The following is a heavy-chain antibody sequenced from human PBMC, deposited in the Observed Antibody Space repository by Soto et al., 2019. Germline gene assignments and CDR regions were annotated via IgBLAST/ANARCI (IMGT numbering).Heavy chain of an antibody. V-gene: IGHV4-31*03. Sequence: QVQLQESGPGLVKPSETLSLTCTVSGRSISSGDYYWSWIRQHPGKGLEWIGYIYYSGSTNYNPSLKSRVTTSVDTSNNQFSLKLSSVTAADTAVYYCAREVYGSATGWFDPWGQGTLVTVSS. D-gene: IGHD3-10*01. CDR1: GRSISSGDYY. CDR3: AREVYGSATGWFDP. J-gene: IGHJ5*02. CDR2: IYYSGST.